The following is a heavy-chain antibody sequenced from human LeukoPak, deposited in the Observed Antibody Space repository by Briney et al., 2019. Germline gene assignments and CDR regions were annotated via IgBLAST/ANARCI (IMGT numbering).Heavy chain of an antibody. CDR3: ARGASYCSGGSCYATYYYYYYGMDV. V-gene: IGHV4-34*01. CDR2: INHSGST. Sequence: SETLSLTCAVYGGSFSGYYWSWIRQPPGKGLEWIGEINHSGSTNYNPSLKSRVTISVDTSKNQFSLKLSSVTAADTAVYYCARGASYCSGGSCYATYYYYYYGMDVWGQGTTVTVSS. J-gene: IGHJ6*02. D-gene: IGHD2-15*01. CDR1: GGSFSGYY.